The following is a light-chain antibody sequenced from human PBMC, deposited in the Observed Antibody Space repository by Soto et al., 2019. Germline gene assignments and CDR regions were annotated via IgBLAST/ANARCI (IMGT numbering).Light chain of an antibody. CDR2: GAS. V-gene: IGKV3-15*01. CDR3: QQYNNWPRT. Sequence: EIVMTQSPATLSVSPGERATLSCRASQSVSSNLAWYQQKPGQAPRLLIYGASTRATGIPARFSGSGSGTEFTLTICSLQPEDFAVYYCQQYNNWPRTFGQGT. J-gene: IGKJ1*01. CDR1: QSVSSN.